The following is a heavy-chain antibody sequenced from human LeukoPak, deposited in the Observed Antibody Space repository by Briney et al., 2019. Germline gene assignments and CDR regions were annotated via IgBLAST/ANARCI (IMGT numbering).Heavy chain of an antibody. Sequence: GSLRLSCAASGFTFSSYAMSWVRQAPGKGLEWVSAISGSGGSTYYADSVKGRFTISRDNSKNTLHLQMNSLRAEDTAVYYCAKGPYCSSTSCYWHDAFDIWGQGTMVTVSS. CDR2: ISGSGGST. J-gene: IGHJ3*02. D-gene: IGHD2-2*01. CDR1: GFTFSSYA. V-gene: IGHV3-23*01. CDR3: AKGPYCSSTSCYWHDAFDI.